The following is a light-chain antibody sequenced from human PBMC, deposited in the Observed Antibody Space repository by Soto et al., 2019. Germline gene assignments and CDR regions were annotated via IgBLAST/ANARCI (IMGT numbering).Light chain of an antibody. V-gene: IGLV2-14*03. CDR1: SSDVGTYKY. CDR3: SSYTTSSTLV. Sequence: QSVLTQPASVSASPGQSITISCTGTSSDVGTYKYVSWYQHHPGKAPKLMIYDVSNRPSGVSNRFSGSKSGNTASLIISGLQTEDEADYYCSSYTTSSTLVVGGGTKVTVL. CDR2: DVS. J-gene: IGLJ2*01.